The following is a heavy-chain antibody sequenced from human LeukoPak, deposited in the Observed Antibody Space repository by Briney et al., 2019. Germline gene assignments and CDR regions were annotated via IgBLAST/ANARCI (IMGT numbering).Heavy chain of an antibody. CDR3: ARDQGHRIQLWLRPLYGMDV. CDR1: GFTFTDHY. J-gene: IGHJ6*02. D-gene: IGHD5-18*01. V-gene: IGHV3-11*06. Sequence: PGGSLRLSGAASGFTFTDHYRSWIRQAPGKGLEGVSYISSGSTYTNYADSVKGRFTISRDNAKNSLYLQMNSLRAEDTAVYYCARDQGHRIQLWLRPLYGMDVWGQGTTVTVSS. CDR2: ISSGSTYT.